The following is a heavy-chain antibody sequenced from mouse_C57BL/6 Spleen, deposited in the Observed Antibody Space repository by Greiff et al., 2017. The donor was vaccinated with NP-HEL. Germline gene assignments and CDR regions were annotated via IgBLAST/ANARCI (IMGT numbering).Heavy chain of an antibody. J-gene: IGHJ2*01. D-gene: IGHD2-12*01. CDR2: INYDGSST. V-gene: IGHV5-16*01. Sequence: EVKLMESEGGLVQPGSSMKLSCTASGFTFSDYYMAWVRQVPEKGLEWVANINYDGSSTYYLDSLKSRFIISRDNAKNILYLQMSSLKSEDTATYYCAREGYSSFDYWGQGTTLTVSS. CDR3: AREGYSSFDY. CDR1: GFTFSDYY.